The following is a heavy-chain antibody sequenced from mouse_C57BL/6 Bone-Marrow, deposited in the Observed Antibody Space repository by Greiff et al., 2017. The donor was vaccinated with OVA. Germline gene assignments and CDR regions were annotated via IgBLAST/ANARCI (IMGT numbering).Heavy chain of an antibody. Sequence: QVQLQQPGAELVMPGASVKLSCKASGYTFTSYWMHWVKQRPGQGLEWIGEIDPSDSHTNYNQKFKGKAPLTVDKSSSTAYMQLSSLTSEDSAVYYCARGAYYSNYAWFADWGQGTLVTVSA. J-gene: IGHJ3*01. CDR2: IDPSDSHT. V-gene: IGHV1-69*01. CDR3: ARGAYYSNYAWFAD. CDR1: GYTFTSYW. D-gene: IGHD2-5*01.